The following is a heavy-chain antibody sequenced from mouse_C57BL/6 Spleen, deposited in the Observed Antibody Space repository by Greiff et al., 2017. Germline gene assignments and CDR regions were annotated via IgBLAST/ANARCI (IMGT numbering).Heavy chain of an antibody. CDR3: ARLTTVVATDFDV. CDR1: GFSLTSYG. D-gene: IGHD1-1*01. J-gene: IGHJ1*03. V-gene: IGHV2-2*01. Sequence: VKLQESGPGLVQPSQSLSITCTVSGFSLTSYGVHWVRQSPGKGLEWLGVIWSGGSTDYNAAFISRLSISKDNSKSKVFFKMNSLQADDTAIYYCARLTTVVATDFDVWGTGTTVTVSS. CDR2: IWSGGST.